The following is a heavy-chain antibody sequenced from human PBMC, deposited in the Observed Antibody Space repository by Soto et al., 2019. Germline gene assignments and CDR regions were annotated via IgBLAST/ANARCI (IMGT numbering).Heavy chain of an antibody. J-gene: IGHJ4*02. CDR2: IYTSGST. CDR3: AREAMYDYVWGSYRYMYYFDY. V-gene: IGHV4-4*07. D-gene: IGHD3-16*02. Sequence: RQPAGKGLEWIGRIYTSGSTNYNPSLKSRVTMSVDTSKNQFSLKLSSVTAADTAVYYCAREAMYDYVWGSYRYMYYFDYWGQGTLVTVSS.